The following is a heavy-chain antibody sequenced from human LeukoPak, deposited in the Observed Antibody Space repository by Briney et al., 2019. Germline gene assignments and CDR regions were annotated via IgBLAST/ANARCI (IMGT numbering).Heavy chain of an antibody. CDR2: MNPNSGGT. CDR3: ARWTADYYMDV. J-gene: IGHJ6*03. Sequence: ASVKVSCKASGYTFTDQYIHWVRQAPGQGLEWMGWMNPNSGGTKYAQKFQGRVTMTRDTSISTAYTELSSLRSDDTAVYYCARWTADYYMDVWGKGTTVTVSS. V-gene: IGHV1-2*02. CDR1: GYTFTDQY. D-gene: IGHD3/OR15-3a*01.